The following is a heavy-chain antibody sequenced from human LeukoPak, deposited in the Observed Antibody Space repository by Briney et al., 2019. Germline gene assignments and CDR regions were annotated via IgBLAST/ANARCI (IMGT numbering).Heavy chain of an antibody. Sequence: TSETLSLPCTVSVVSISSYYWSWLRQPPGKAPKGLGYIYYSGTTNYNPSLKSRLNISMDMSKKQFSLKLSSVTAADTALYFCASGYTSDWYYFDYWGQGTLVTVSS. CDR2: IYYSGTT. V-gene: IGHV4-59*01. D-gene: IGHD5-12*01. CDR3: ASGYTSDWYYFDY. J-gene: IGHJ4*02. CDR1: VVSISSYY.